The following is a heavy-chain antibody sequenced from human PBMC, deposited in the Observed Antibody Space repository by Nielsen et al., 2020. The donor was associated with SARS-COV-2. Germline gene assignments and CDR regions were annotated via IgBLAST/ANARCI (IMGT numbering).Heavy chain of an antibody. CDR3: ARPANDFWSGYYAGSYHYYGMDV. CDR2: IWSGRGYK. D-gene: IGHD3-3*01. J-gene: IGHJ6*02. V-gene: IGHV3-33*01. Sequence: WIRQPPGKGLEWVAVIWSGRGYKHYRDSVKGRFTVSRDNSKNTLYLQMNSLTAEDTAVYYCARPANDFWSGYYAGSYHYYGMDVWGQGTTVTVSS.